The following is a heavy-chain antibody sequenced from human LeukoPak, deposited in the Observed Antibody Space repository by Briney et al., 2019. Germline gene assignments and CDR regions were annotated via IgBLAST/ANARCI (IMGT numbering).Heavy chain of an antibody. Sequence: GAAVKVSCKAFGYTFTSNYMHWVRQAPGQGLEWMGWINPNSGGTNYAQKFQGRVTMTRDTSISTAYMELSRLRSDDTAVYYCARDAGIAVAGKGYWGQGTLVTVSS. J-gene: IGHJ4*02. CDR1: GYTFTSNY. CDR2: INPNSGGT. D-gene: IGHD6-19*01. V-gene: IGHV1-2*02. CDR3: ARDAGIAVAGKGY.